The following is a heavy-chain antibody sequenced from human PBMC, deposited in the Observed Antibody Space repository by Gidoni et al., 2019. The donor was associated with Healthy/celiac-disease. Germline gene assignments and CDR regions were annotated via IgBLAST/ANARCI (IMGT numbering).Heavy chain of an antibody. V-gene: IGHV1-46*01. Sequence: QVQLVQSGAEVKKPGASVKVSCKASGYTFTSYYMHWVRPAPGQGLEWMGIINPSGGSTSYAQKFQGRVTMTRDTSTSTVYMELSSLRSEDTAVYYCARGCNYDFWSGYYYLCYWGQGTLVTVSS. CDR3: ARGCNYDFWSGYYYLCY. J-gene: IGHJ4*02. CDR2: INPSGGST. CDR1: GYTFTSYY. D-gene: IGHD3-3*01.